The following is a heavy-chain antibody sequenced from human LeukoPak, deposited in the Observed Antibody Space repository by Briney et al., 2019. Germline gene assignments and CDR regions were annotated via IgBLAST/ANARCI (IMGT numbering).Heavy chain of an antibody. V-gene: IGHV3-9*01. J-gene: IGHJ6*03. CDR3: VKDRIAAAPDYYYYYMDV. Sequence: GSSRTPVWEAPGFTFDDYAMDWVRRVPVHGLQNVPVISSNSGSREYADSVKGRFIISRDNAKNSLHLQMSSLRAEDTALYYCVKDRIAAAPDYYYYYMDVWGKGTTVTVSS. CDR2: ISSNSGSR. CDR1: GFTFDDYA. D-gene: IGHD6-13*01.